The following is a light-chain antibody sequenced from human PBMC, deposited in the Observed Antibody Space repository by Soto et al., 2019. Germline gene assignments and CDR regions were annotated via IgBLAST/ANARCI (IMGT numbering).Light chain of an antibody. CDR2: DAD. J-gene: IGKJ2*01. CDR3: QQFDVLPPYT. Sequence: DIQLTQSPPSLSASEGDRVTITCQASHDIKNYLNWYQQKPGKAPKLLIYDADNLQTGVPSRFSGSGAGTEFTFTIGSLQPEDVATYFCQQFDVLPPYTFGQGNKVEIK. V-gene: IGKV1-33*01. CDR1: HDIKNY.